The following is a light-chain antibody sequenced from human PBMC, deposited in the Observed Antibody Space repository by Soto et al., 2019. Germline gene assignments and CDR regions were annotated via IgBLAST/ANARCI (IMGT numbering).Light chain of an antibody. CDR3: QQLSNWPPVYT. V-gene: IGKV3-11*01. CDR1: QSVSSY. Sequence: EIVLTQSPATLSLSPGERATLSCRASQSVSSYLAWYQQKPGQAPRLLIYDASNRATGNPARFSGSGSGTDFTFPIRSLVSEDFAGYYCQQLSNWPPVYTFGQGNKLEIK. J-gene: IGKJ2*01. CDR2: DAS.